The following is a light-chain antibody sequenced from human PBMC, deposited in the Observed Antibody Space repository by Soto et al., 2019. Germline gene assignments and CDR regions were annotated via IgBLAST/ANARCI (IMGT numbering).Light chain of an antibody. CDR1: SRDVGSYNL. J-gene: IGLJ2*01. CDR2: EGS. CDR3: CSYAGSSTDVV. V-gene: IGLV2-23*01. Sequence: QSALTQPASVSASPGQSITISCTGTSRDVGSYNLVSWYQQHPGKAPKLMIYEGSKRPSGVSNRFSGSKSGNTASLTISGLQAEDEADYYCCSYAGSSTDVVFGGGTKLTVL.